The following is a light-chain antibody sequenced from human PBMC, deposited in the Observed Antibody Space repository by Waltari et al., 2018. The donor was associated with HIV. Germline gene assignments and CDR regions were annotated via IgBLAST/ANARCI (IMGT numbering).Light chain of an antibody. CDR3: SSYTSSTTYV. V-gene: IGLV2-14*03. CDR1: SNDVGSSNY. J-gene: IGLJ1*01. Sequence: QSALTQPASVSGSPGQSITISCTGTSNDVGSSNYVSWHQQHPGEAHKLIIHDVSDRPSVISTLFSGSKSGNTASLTISGLQTEYEADYYCSSYTSSTTYVFGTGTRVTVL. CDR2: DVS.